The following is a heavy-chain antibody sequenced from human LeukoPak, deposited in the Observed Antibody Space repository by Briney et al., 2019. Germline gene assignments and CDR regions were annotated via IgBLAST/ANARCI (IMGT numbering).Heavy chain of an antibody. J-gene: IGHJ5*02. CDR3: ARDLRSGSYLNWFDP. CDR1: GYSISYGYY. V-gene: IGHV4-38-2*02. D-gene: IGHD3-10*01. Sequence: SETLSLTCAVTGYSISYGYYWGWTRQPPGKGLEWIGSIYHSGSTYYNPSHKSRVTISVDTSKNQFSLNLGSVTAADTAVYYCARDLRSGSYLNWFDPWGQGTLVTVSS. CDR2: IYHSGST.